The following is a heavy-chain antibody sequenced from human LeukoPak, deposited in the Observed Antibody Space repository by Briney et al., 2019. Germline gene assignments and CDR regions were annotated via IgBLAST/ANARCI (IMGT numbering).Heavy chain of an antibody. D-gene: IGHD6-19*01. Sequence: HPGGSLRLSCAASGFTFSSYAMHWVRQAPGKGLEWVAVISYDGSNKYYADSVKGRFTISRDNSKNTLYLQMNSLRAEDTAVYYCAKDRRSSGWYENYYYYYGMDVWGQGTTVTVSS. J-gene: IGHJ6*02. V-gene: IGHV3-30-3*01. CDR1: GFTFSSYA. CDR3: AKDRRSSGWYENYYYYYGMDV. CDR2: ISYDGSNK.